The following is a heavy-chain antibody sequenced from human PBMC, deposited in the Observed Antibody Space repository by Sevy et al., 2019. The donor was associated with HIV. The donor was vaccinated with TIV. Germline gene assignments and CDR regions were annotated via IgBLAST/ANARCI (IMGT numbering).Heavy chain of an antibody. Sequence: ASVKVSCKASGYTFTSYGISWVRQAPGQGLEWMGWISAYNGNTNYAQKLQGRVTMTTDTSTSTAYMELRSLRSDDTAVYYCARGGRGYYGSGSYYIPHYYYYYGMDVWGQGTTVTVSS. D-gene: IGHD3-10*01. CDR1: GYTFTSYG. CDR3: ARGGRGYYGSGSYYIPHYYYYYGMDV. CDR2: ISAYNGNT. J-gene: IGHJ6*02. V-gene: IGHV1-18*01.